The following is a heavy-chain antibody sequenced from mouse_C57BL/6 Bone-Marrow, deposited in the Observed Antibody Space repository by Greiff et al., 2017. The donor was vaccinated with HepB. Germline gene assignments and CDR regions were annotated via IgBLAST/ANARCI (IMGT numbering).Heavy chain of an antibody. Sequence: EVQLQQSGPELVKPGASVKIPCKASGYTFTDYNMDWVKQSHGKSLEWIGDINPNNGGTIYNQKFKGKATLTVDKSSSTAYMELRSLTSEDTAVYYCARRDYGSSYVDYWGQGTTLTVSS. CDR3: ARRDYGSSYVDY. J-gene: IGHJ2*01. D-gene: IGHD1-1*01. V-gene: IGHV1-18*01. CDR2: INPNNGGT. CDR1: GYTFTDYN.